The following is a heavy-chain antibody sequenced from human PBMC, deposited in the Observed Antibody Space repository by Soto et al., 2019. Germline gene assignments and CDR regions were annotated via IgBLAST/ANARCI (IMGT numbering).Heavy chain of an antibody. CDR3: ARDAPGYRYYYYGMDV. CDR2: IYYSGST. D-gene: IGHD5-18*01. Sequence: SETLSVTSHVAGCSISSGDYYWSWIRQPPGKGLEWIGYIYYSGSTYYNPSLKSRVTISVDTSKNQFSLKLSSVTAADTAVYYCARDAPGYRYYYYGMDVWGQGTTVTRLL. CDR1: GCSISSGDYY. J-gene: IGHJ6*02. V-gene: IGHV4-30-4*01.